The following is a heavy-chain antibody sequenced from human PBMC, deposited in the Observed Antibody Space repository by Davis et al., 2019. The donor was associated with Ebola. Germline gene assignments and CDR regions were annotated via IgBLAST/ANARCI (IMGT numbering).Heavy chain of an antibody. V-gene: IGHV5-10-1*01. CDR2: IDPSDSYT. Sequence: GESLKISCKASGYSFTNYWISWVRLMPGKGLEWMGRIDPSDSYTNYNPSLQGHVTISADKSINTAYLQWNSLKASDTAMYYCARQSHHFLSGPRTWFDPWGQGTLVTVSS. D-gene: IGHD3-3*02. CDR1: GYSFTNYW. CDR3: ARQSHHFLSGPRTWFDP. J-gene: IGHJ5*02.